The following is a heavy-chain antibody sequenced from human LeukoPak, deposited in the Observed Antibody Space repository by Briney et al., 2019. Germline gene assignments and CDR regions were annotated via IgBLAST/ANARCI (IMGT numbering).Heavy chain of an antibody. Sequence: GGSLSLSCAASGFTFSSYAMSWVRQAPGKGLEWVSAISGSGGSTYYADSVKGRFAISRDNSKNTLYLQMNSLRAEDTAVYYCAKDGGYCSGGSCYNWFDPWGQGTLVTVSS. CDR1: GFTFSSYA. CDR2: ISGSGGST. J-gene: IGHJ5*02. D-gene: IGHD2-15*01. CDR3: AKDGGYCSGGSCYNWFDP. V-gene: IGHV3-23*01.